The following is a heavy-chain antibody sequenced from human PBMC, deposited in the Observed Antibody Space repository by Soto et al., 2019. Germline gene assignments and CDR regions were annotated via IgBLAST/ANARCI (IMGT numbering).Heavy chain of an antibody. D-gene: IGHD2-2*01. V-gene: IGHV1-18*01. CDR3: AIYHLELFRFDY. CDR2: ISLYNGNT. Sequence: GGSVKVFCKAYDFSFTSQGVSWVRRAPGQGLEWMGWISLYNGNTNYAQQFQGRVTMTTDTSTSTAYMELRSLRSDDTAMYFCAIYHLELFRFDYWGQGTLVTVSA. CDR1: DFSFTSQG. J-gene: IGHJ4*02.